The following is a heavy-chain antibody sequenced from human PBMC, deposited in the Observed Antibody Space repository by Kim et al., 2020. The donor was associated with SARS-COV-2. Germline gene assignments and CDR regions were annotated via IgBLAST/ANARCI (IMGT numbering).Heavy chain of an antibody. CDR2: IYSGGST. D-gene: IGHD3-10*01. V-gene: IGHV3-66*01. CDR1: GFTVSSNY. Sequence: GGSLRLSCAASGFTVSSNYMSWVRQAPGKGLEWVSVIYSGGSTYYADSVKGRFTISRDNSKNTLYLQMNSLRAEDTAVYYCARDRLWFGEGAGMDVWGQGTTVTVSS. J-gene: IGHJ6*02. CDR3: ARDRLWFGEGAGMDV.